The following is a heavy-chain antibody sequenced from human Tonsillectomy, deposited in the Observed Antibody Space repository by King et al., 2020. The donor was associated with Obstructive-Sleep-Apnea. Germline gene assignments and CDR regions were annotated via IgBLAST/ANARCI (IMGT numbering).Heavy chain of an antibody. D-gene: IGHD6-19*01. CDR2: ISFDGSNK. Sequence: VQLVESGGGVVQPGRSLRLSCAASGFTFSSYAMHWVRQAPGKGLEWVAVISFDGSNKYYADSVKGRFTISRDNSKNTLYLQMNSLRAEDTAVYYCARDPYSSGWYAFEYWGQGTLVTVSS. CDR1: GFTFSSYA. J-gene: IGHJ4*02. V-gene: IGHV3-30-3*01. CDR3: ARDPYSSGWYAFEY.